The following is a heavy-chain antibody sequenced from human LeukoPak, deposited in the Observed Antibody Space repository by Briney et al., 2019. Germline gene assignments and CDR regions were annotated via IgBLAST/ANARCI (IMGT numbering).Heavy chain of an antibody. J-gene: IGHJ4*02. CDR1: GGTFSSYA. CDR3: ARHYYYGSGSYRRYFDY. D-gene: IGHD3-10*01. CDR2: IIPIFGTA. V-gene: IGHV1-69*13. Sequence: SVKVSCRASGGTFSSYAISWVRQAPGQGLEWMGGIIPIFGTANYAQKFQGRVTITADESTSTAYMELSSLRSEDTAVYYCARHYYYGSGSYRRYFDYWGQGTLVTVSS.